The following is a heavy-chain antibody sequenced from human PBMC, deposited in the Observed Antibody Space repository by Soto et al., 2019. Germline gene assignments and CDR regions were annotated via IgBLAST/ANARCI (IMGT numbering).Heavy chain of an antibody. J-gene: IGHJ3*02. CDR2: IIPIFGTA. CDR3: AKRKNTMVRGAYDAFDI. D-gene: IGHD3-10*01. Sequence: ASVKVSCKASGGTFSSYAISWVRQAPGQGLEWMGGIIPIFGTANYAQKFQGRVTITADESTSTAYMELSSLRSEDTAVYYCAKRKNTMVRGAYDAFDIGGQGTMVTVPS. V-gene: IGHV1-69*13. CDR1: GGTFSSYA.